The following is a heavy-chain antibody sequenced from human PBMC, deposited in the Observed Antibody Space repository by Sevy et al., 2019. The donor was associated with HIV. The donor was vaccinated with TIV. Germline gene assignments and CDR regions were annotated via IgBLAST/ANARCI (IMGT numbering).Heavy chain of an antibody. D-gene: IGHD3-16*01. CDR1: GGSIRNRNW. Sequence: SETLSLTCAVSGGSIRNRNWWSWVRQAPGKGLEWIGEIYHSGTTNYNPSLNSRVSISLDKSKDQFSLKLSSVTAADTAVYYCAGLTGGVDSGFQYWGQGTLVTVSS. CDR3: AGLTGGVDSGFQY. CDR2: IYHSGTT. J-gene: IGHJ1*01. V-gene: IGHV4-4*02.